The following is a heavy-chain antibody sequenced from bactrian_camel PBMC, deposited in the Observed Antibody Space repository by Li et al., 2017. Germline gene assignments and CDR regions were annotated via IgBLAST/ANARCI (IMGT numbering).Heavy chain of an antibody. V-gene: IGHV3S60*01. J-gene: IGHJ4*01. D-gene: IGHD3*01. CDR2: VERGGPGT. CDR1: RYHCVNCC. Sequence: HVQLVESGGGSVQAGGSQRLSCEAARYHCVNCCMGWFHSAPGKEREGVAVVERGGPGTWYADSVKGRFTITQDNNKNMVWLQMNDLKPEDTGMYYCATRTYSCSSRPWGSRTEYKDWGQGTQVTVS. CDR3: ATRTYSCSSRPWGSRTEYKD.